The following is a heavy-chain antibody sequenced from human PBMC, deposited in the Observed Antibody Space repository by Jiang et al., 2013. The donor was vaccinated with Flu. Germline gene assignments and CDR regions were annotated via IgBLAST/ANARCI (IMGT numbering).Heavy chain of an antibody. J-gene: IGHJ3*02. CDR3: ARQIKDAAAGYDAFDI. V-gene: IGHV5-10-1*01. Sequence: FTSYWISWVRQMPGKGLEWTGRIDPSDSYTNYSPSFQGHVTISADKSISTAYLQWSSLKASDTAMYYCARQIKDAAAGYDAFDIWGQGTMVTVSS. D-gene: IGHD6-13*01. CDR1: FTSYW. CDR2: IDPSDSYT.